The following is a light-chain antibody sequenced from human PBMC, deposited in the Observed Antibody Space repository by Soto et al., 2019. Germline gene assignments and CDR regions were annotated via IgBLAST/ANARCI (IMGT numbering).Light chain of an antibody. J-gene: IGLJ2*01. V-gene: IGLV2-14*01. CDR1: SSDVGGYNY. CDR2: DVS. Sequence: QSALTQPASVSGSPGQSITISCTGTSSDVGGYNYVSWYQQHPGKAPKLMIYDVSNRPSGVSNRFSGSKSGNTASLTISGLQAEDEADYYCISYTSSRTYVVFGGGTKLTVL. CDR3: ISYTSSRTYVV.